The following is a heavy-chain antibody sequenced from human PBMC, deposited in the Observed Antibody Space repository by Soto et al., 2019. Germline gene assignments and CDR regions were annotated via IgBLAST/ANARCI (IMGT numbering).Heavy chain of an antibody. D-gene: IGHD2-15*01. Sequence: GGSLRLSCAASGFTFSSYAMHWVRQAPGKGLDWVGVISFDGTNEYYADSVKGRFTISRDNSKNTLYLQMNSLRAEDTAVYHCAKDGVGGSVEGDYWGQGTLVTVSS. CDR3: AKDGVGGSVEGDY. CDR2: ISFDGTNE. CDR1: GFTFSSYA. V-gene: IGHV3-30*18. J-gene: IGHJ4*02.